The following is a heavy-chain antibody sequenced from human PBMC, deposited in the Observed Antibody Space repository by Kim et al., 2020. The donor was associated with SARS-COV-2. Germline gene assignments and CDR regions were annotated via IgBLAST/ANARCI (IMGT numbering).Heavy chain of an antibody. V-gene: IGHV3-43*01. J-gene: IGHJ4*02. CDR2: ISWDGGST. Sequence: GGSLRLSCAASGFTFDDYTMHWVRQAPGKGLEWVSLISWDGGSTYYADSVKGRFTISRDNSKNSLYLQMNSLRTEDAALYYCAKALSSGWYGQPFDYWGQGTLVTVSS. D-gene: IGHD6-19*01. CDR3: AKALSSGWYGQPFDY. CDR1: GFTFDDYT.